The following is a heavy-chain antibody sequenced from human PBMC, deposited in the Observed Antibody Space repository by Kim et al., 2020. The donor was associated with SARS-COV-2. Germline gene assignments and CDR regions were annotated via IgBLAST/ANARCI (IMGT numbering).Heavy chain of an antibody. V-gene: IGHV4-59*01. CDR1: GDSISSYY. Sequence: SETLSLTCTVSGDSISSYYWSWIRQTPGKGLEWIGYIYYSGSTNYNPSLKSRVTISADTSKNQFALKLSSVTAADTAVYYCARGFDPWGQGTLVTVSS. J-gene: IGHJ5*02. CDR3: ARGFDP. CDR2: IYYSGST.